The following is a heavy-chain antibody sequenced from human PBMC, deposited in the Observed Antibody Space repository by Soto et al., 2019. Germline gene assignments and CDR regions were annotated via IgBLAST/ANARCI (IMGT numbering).Heavy chain of an antibody. CDR1: GFTFSSYG. V-gene: IGHV3-33*01. CDR2: IWYDGSNK. Sequence: QVQLVESGGGVVQPGRSLRLSCAASGFTFSSYGMHWVRQAPGKGLEWVAVIWYDGSNKYYADSVKGRFTISRDNSKNTLYLQMNSLRAEDTAVYYCARDRWSGQLGFDYWGQGTLVTVSS. CDR3: ARDRWSGQLGFDY. J-gene: IGHJ4*02. D-gene: IGHD6-6*01.